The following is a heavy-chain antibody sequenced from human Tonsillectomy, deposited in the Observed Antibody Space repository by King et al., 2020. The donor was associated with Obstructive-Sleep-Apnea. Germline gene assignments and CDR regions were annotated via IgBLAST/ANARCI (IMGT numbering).Heavy chain of an antibody. CDR2: IKQDGREK. Sequence: VQLVESGGGLVQPGGSLRLSCAASGFTFSSYWMSWVRQAPGKGLEWVANIKQDGREKYYLDSVEGRFTISKDNAKNSLYLQMNSLRAEDTAVYYCAGITMVRGVIGYWGQGTLVTVSS. D-gene: IGHD3-10*01. J-gene: IGHJ4*02. CDR3: AGITMVRGVIGY. CDR1: GFTFSSYW. V-gene: IGHV3-7*03.